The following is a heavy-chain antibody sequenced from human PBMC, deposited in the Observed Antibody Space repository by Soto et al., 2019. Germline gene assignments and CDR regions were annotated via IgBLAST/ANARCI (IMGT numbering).Heavy chain of an antibody. CDR1: GYTFTSYD. V-gene: IGHV1-8*01. Sequence: ASVKVSCQASGYTFTSYDISWVRQATGQGLEWMGWMNPNSGNTGYAQKFQGRVTMTRNTSISTAYMELSSLRSEDTAVYYCARTWYDSSGPHDAFDIWGQGTMVTVSS. CDR3: ARTWYDSSGPHDAFDI. D-gene: IGHD3-22*01. J-gene: IGHJ3*02. CDR2: MNPNSGNT.